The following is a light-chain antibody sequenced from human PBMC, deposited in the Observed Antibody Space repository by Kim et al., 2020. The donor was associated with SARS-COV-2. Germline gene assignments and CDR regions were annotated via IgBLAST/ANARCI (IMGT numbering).Light chain of an antibody. CDR1: NSNIQSNY. J-gene: IGLJ2*01. CDR3: ASWDVSLTTVL. V-gene: IGLV1-47*01. CDR2: RNN. Sequence: GQRVTTSCSGSNSNIQSNYVYWYQQLPGTAPKLLIYRNNQRPSGVPDRFSGSKSGTSASLAISGLRSEDEADYYCASWDVSLTTVLFGGGTQLTVL.